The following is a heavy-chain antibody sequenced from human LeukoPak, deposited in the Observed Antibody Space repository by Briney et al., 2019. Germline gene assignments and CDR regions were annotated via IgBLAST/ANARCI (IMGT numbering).Heavy chain of an antibody. CDR3: ARRLPLTSYDILTGLDY. J-gene: IGHJ4*02. CDR1: GFTFSNYE. D-gene: IGHD3-9*01. CDR2: ISSSGDSI. V-gene: IGHV3-48*03. Sequence: PGGSLRLSCAASGFTFSNYEMNWVRQAPGKGLEWVSYISSSGDSIYYADSVRGRFTISRDNAKNSLYLQMNGLRAEDTAVYYCARRLPLTSYDILTGLDYWGQGTLVTVSS.